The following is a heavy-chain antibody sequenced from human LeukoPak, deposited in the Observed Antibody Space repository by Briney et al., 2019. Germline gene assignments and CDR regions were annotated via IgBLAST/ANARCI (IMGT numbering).Heavy chain of an antibody. CDR3: ARGGHFNFDY. CDR2: IKEDGSDK. J-gene: IGHJ4*02. V-gene: IGHV3-7*01. D-gene: IGHD5-12*01. CDR1: EFTFSSYW. Sequence: PGGPLRLSCAASEFTFSSYWMKWVRQAPGKGLEWVASIKEDGSDKYYVDSVKGRFSISRDNAKNSLFLQMNSLRTEDTAVYYCARGGHFNFDYWGQGTLVIVSS.